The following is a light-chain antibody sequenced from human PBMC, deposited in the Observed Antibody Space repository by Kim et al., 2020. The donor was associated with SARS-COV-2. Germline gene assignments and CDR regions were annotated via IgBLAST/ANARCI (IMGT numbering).Light chain of an antibody. CDR3: LQHDTFPWT. J-gene: IGKJ1*01. Sequence: ATRGDKVTISCKASQGIDYDVNWYQQKPGQPPIFIIGGASTLVPGISPRFSGSGFGTDFTLTIINVESGDAAYYFCLQHDTFPWTFGQGTKVDIK. V-gene: IGKV5-2*01. CDR1: QGIDYD. CDR2: GAS.